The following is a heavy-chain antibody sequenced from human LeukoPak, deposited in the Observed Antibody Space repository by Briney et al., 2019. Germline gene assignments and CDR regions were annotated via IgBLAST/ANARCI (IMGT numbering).Heavy chain of an antibody. Sequence: GGSLRLSCSASGFTFSSYEMNWVRQAPGKGLEWVSYISSSGSTIYYADSVKGRFTISRDNAKNTLYLQMNSLRPEDTAVYYCARVIWGHMDVWGKGTTVTISS. D-gene: IGHD2-15*01. CDR2: ISSSGSTI. CDR3: ARVIWGHMDV. CDR1: GFTFSSYE. V-gene: IGHV3-48*03. J-gene: IGHJ6*03.